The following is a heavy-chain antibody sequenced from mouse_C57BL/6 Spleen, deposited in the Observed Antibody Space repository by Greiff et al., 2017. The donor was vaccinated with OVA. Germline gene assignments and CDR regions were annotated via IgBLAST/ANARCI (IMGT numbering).Heavy chain of an antibody. CDR3: AKIVGDAMDY. V-gene: IGHV1-26*01. J-gene: IGHJ4*01. CDR1: GYTFTDYY. D-gene: IGHD1-3*01. CDR2: INPNNGGT. Sequence: VQLQQSGPELVKPGASVKISCKASGYTFTDYYMNWVKQSHGKSLEWIGDINPNNGGTSYNQKFKGKATLTVDKSSSTAYMELRSLTSEDSAVYYCAKIVGDAMDYWGQGTSVTVSS.